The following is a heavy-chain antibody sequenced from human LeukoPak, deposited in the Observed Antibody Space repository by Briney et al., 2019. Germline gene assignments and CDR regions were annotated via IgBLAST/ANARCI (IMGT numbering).Heavy chain of an antibody. Sequence: SETLSLTCAVYGGSFSGYYWSWIRQPPGKGLEWIEEINHSGSTNYNPSLKSRVTISVDTSKNQFSLKLSSVTAADTAVYYCARGQRRIAVAGTLDYWGQGTLVTVSS. D-gene: IGHD6-19*01. J-gene: IGHJ4*02. V-gene: IGHV4-34*01. CDR2: INHSGST. CDR1: GGSFSGYY. CDR3: ARGQRRIAVAGTLDY.